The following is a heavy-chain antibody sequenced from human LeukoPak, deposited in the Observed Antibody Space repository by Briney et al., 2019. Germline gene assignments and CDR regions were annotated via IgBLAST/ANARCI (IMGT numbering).Heavy chain of an antibody. V-gene: IGHV4-4*07. J-gene: IGHJ4*02. D-gene: IGHD3-22*01. CDR3: ARDQYYYDSCGYRFDY. CDR2: IYTSGST. Sequence: SETLSLTCTVSGGSISSYYWSWIRQPAGKGLEWIGRIYTSGSTNYNPSLKSRVTMSGDTSKNQFSLKLSSVTAADTAVYYCARDQYYYDSCGYRFDYWGQGTLVTVSS. CDR1: GGSISSYY.